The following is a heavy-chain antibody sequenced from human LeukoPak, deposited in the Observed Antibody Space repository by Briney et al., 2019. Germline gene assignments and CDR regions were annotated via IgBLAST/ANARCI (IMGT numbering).Heavy chain of an antibody. Sequence: SETLSLTCTVSGGSVSSYCWSWIRQPPGKGLEWIGYIYDIGSTKYNPSLKSRVTMSVDTSKNQFSLKLSSVTAADTAVYHCARTYYYDSSGYLNHWFDPWGQGTLVTVSS. V-gene: IGHV4-59*08. CDR2: IYDIGST. CDR3: ARTYYYDSSGYLNHWFDP. J-gene: IGHJ5*02. D-gene: IGHD3-22*01. CDR1: GGSVSSYC.